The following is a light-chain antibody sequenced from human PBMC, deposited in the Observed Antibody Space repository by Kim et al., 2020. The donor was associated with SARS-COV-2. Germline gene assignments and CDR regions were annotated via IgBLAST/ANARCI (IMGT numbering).Light chain of an antibody. J-gene: IGLJ2*01. V-gene: IGLV6-57*03. CDR1: SGSNASNY. Sequence: KTVTISCTRSSGSNASNYVQWYQQRPGSAPTTVIYEDNQRPSGVPDRFSGSIDSSSNSASLTISGLKTEDEADYYCQSYDSSNSVVFGGGTQLTVL. CDR2: EDN. CDR3: QSYDSSNSVV.